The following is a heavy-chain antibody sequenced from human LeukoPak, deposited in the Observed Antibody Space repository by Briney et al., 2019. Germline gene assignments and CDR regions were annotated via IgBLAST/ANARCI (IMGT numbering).Heavy chain of an antibody. CDR2: INPNSGGT. J-gene: IGHJ4*02. D-gene: IGHD6-13*01. CDR3: ARGAGQQLPEYYFDY. Sequence: ASVKVSCKASGYTFTGYYMHWVRQAAGQGLEWMGWINPNSGGTNYAQKFQGRVTMTRYTSISTAYMGLSRLRADDTAVYYCARGAGQQLPEYYFDYWGQGTLVTVSS. CDR1: GYTFTGYY. V-gene: IGHV1-2*02.